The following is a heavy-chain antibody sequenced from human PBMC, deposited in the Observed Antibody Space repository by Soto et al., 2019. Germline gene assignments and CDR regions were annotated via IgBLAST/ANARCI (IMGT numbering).Heavy chain of an antibody. J-gene: IGHJ4*02. V-gene: IGHV3-23*01. CDR2: TTGGGDTT. Sequence: EVQLLESGGGLVQPGGSLRLSCAASGFTFSDYGMNWVRQAPGKGLEWVSGTTGGGDTTYYADSLKGRFIISRDNSKSILYLQMNSLRGEDTGTYYCAKGIYGSGWPYWGQGTLVTVSS. CDR3: AKGIYGSGWPY. CDR1: GFTFSDYG. D-gene: IGHD6-19*01.